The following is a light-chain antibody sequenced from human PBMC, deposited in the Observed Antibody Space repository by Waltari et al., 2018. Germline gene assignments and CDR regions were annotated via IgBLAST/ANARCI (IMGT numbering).Light chain of an antibody. Sequence: QLVLPQSPSASASLGAAVKLTSTLSSGHSSNVIASLQQQQEKGPRYLMKVNSDGSHSKGYEIPARFSGSSSGTERYLTIPSLQSEDEADYSCQTGGHGTWVFGGGTKLTVL. J-gene: IGLJ3*02. V-gene: IGLV4-69*01. CDR2: VNSDGSH. CDR3: QTGGHGTWV. CDR1: SGHSSNV.